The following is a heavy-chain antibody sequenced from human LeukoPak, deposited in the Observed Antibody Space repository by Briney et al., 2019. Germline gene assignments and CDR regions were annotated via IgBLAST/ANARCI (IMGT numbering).Heavy chain of an antibody. CDR1: GFTFSSYA. Sequence: QSGGSLRLSCAASGFTFSSYAMHWVRQAPGKGLEWVAVISYDGSNKYYADSVKGRFTISRDNSKNTLYLQMNSLRAEDTAVYYCARVGYFDWLPPSVTGMDVWGQGTTVTVSS. CDR3: ARVGYFDWLPPSVTGMDV. J-gene: IGHJ6*02. D-gene: IGHD3-9*01. CDR2: ISYDGSNK. V-gene: IGHV3-30-3*01.